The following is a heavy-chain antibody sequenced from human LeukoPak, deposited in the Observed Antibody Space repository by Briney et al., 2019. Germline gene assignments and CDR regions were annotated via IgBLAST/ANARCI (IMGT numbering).Heavy chain of an antibody. CDR3: ARDGYYCSGGSCYNWFDP. CDR1: GYTFTSYG. Sequence: ASVKVSCKASGYTFTSYGISWVRQAPGQGLEWMGWISAYNGNTNYAQKLQGRVTVTTDTSTSTAYMELRSLRSDDTAVYYCARDGYYCSGGSCYNWFDPWGQGTLVTVSS. V-gene: IGHV1-18*01. D-gene: IGHD2-15*01. CDR2: ISAYNGNT. J-gene: IGHJ5*02.